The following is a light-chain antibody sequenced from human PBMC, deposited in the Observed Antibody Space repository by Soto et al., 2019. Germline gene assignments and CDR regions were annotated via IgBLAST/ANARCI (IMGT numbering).Light chain of an antibody. V-gene: IGKV1-33*01. J-gene: IGKJ4*01. CDR1: RDITDY. CDR3: QQFDNVPRT. CDR2: DAS. Sequence: DTQMTQSPSSLSASVGDRVAITCQASRDITDYLNWYQQKPGKAPKLLIYDASKLETGVPSRFSGSGSGTDFTLTITSLQPEDIATYYCQQFDNVPRTFGGGTKVDIK.